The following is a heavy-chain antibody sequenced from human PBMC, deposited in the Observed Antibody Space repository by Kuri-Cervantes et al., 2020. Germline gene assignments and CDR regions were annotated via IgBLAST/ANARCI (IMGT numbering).Heavy chain of an antibody. CDR2: INPNSGGT. V-gene: IGHV1-2*02. D-gene: IGHD3-22*01. Sequence: ASVKVSCKASGYTFSSYGITWVRQAPGQGLEWMGWINPNSGGTNYAQKFQGRVTMTRDTSTSTAYMELSRLRSDDTAVYYCARVSGGAMIVGGTHFDNWGQGTLVTVSS. CDR1: GYTFSSYG. J-gene: IGHJ4*02. CDR3: ARVSGGAMIVGGTHFDN.